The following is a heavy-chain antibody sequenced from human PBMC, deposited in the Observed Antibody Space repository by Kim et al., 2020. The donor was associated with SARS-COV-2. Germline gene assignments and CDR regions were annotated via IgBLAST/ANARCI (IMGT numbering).Heavy chain of an antibody. CDR3: ARDRYYGSGIPDDYYSGMDV. CDR1: GFSFSSYV. J-gene: IGHJ6*02. Sequence: GGSLRLSCAASGFSFSSYVMQWVRQAPGKGLEWVAVISYDGSDKYYADFVKGRFTISRDNSKNTLYLQVNSLRVEDTAVYYCARDRYYGSGIPDDYYSGMDVWSPGTTVTVSS. CDR2: ISYDGSDK. D-gene: IGHD3-10*01. V-gene: IGHV3-30*04.